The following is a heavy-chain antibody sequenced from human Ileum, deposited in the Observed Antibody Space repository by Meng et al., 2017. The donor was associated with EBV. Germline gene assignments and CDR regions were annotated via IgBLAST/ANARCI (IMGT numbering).Heavy chain of an antibody. CDR3: ARGQKGYFDL. J-gene: IGHJ2*01. CDR1: GGSISSSNYY. CDR2: IYNSGST. V-gene: IGHV4-30-4*01. Sequence: GQLQGSGPGLGKPSQTLSLTCTVSGGSISSSNYYWSWIRQPPGKGLEWSGHIYNSGSTYYNPSLKSRITISVDTSKNQFSLKLSSVTAADTAVYYCARGQKGYFDLWGRGTLVTVSS.